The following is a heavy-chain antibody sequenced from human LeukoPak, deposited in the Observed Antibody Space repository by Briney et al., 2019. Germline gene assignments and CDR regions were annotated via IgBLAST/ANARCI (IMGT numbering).Heavy chain of an antibody. CDR2: IFYSGST. J-gene: IGHJ3*02. CDR1: GYSISSGYY. CDR3: AKSNGYGLIDI. V-gene: IGHV4-38-2*02. D-gene: IGHD3-10*01. Sequence: KPSETLSLTCNVSGYSISSGYYWGWIRQPPGKGLEWIGNIFYSGSTYYGPSLKSRLTISLDTSRNQFSLKLNSVTAADTAVYYCAKSNGYGLIDIWGQGTMVTVSS.